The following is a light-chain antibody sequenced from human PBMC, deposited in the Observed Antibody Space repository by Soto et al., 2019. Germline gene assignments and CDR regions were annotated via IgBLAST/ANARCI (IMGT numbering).Light chain of an antibody. CDR3: QQYYSYPFT. CDR2: AAT. CDR1: QGISSY. Sequence: AIRMTQSPSSFSSSTGDRVTITCRASQGISSYLAWYQQKPANAPNLLIYAATTLQRGAPSRFSASGSGTDFTLTISRLESEDLATYYCQQYYSYPFTFGQGTKLEI. V-gene: IGKV1-8*01. J-gene: IGKJ2*01.